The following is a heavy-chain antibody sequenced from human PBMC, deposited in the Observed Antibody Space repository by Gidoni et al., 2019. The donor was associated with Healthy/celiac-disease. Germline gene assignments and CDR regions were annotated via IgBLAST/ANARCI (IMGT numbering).Heavy chain of an antibody. CDR1: GFTFSSYG. J-gene: IGHJ4*02. CDR3: ARAYGSGSLSPAGY. CDR2: IWYDGSNK. D-gene: IGHD3-10*01. V-gene: IGHV3-33*01. Sequence: QVQLVESGGGVVQPGRSLRRSCAASGFTFSSYGMHWVRQAPGKGLEWVAVIWYDGSNKYYADSVKGRFTISRDNSKNTLYLQMNSLRAEDTAVYYCARAYGSGSLSPAGYWGQGTLVTVSS.